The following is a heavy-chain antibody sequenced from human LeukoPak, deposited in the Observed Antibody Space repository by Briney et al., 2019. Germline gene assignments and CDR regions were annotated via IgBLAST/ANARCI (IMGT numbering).Heavy chain of an antibody. V-gene: IGHV1-18*04. CDR3: AREHSGSYSQPLDYSDY. CDR2: ISAYNDNT. J-gene: IGHJ4*02. Sequence: ASVKVSCKASGYTFTNYDLSWVRQAPGQGLEWMGWISAYNDNTNYAQKLQGRVTMTTDTSTSTAYMELRSLRSDDTAVYYCAREHSGSYSQPLDYSDYWGQGTLVTVSS. CDR1: GYTFTNYD. D-gene: IGHD1-26*01.